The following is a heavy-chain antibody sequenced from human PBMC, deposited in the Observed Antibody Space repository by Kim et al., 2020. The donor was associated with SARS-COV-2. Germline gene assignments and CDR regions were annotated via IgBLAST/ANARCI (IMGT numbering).Heavy chain of an antibody. CDR1: GGSFSGYY. J-gene: IGHJ5*02. CDR3: ARVGAGGVVVPAAIGWFDP. CDR2: INHSGST. D-gene: IGHD2-2*01. V-gene: IGHV4-34*01. Sequence: SETLSLTCADYGGSFSGYYWSWIRQPPGKGLEWIGEINHSGSTNYNPSLKSRVTISVDTSKNQFSLKLSSVTAADTAVYYCARVGAGGVVVPAAIGWFDPWGQGTLVTVSS.